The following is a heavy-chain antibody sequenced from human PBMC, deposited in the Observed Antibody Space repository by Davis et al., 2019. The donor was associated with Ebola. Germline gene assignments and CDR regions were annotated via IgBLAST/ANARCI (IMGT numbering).Heavy chain of an antibody. CDR3: ARDRSGTWFH. V-gene: IGHV1-2*02. Sequence: ASVKVSCKASGYTFTGYYMHWVRQAPGQGLEWVGWINPKSGDTNYAQKFQGRVTMTRDTSISTAYMELSRLRSDDTAIYYCARDRSGTWFHWGQGTLVTVSS. CDR1: GYTFTGYY. D-gene: IGHD6-25*01. CDR2: INPKSGDT. J-gene: IGHJ4*02.